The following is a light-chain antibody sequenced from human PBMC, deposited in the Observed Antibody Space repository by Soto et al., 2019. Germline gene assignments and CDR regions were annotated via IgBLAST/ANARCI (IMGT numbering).Light chain of an antibody. CDR3: QQSYSTFWT. V-gene: IGKV1-39*01. CDR2: AAS. J-gene: IGKJ1*01. Sequence: DIQMTQSPSSLSASVGDRVTITCRASQSISSYLNWYHQKPGKAPKLLIYAASSLQSGVPSRFSGSGSGTDFTLTISSLQPEDFATYYCQQSYSTFWTFGQGTKVDI. CDR1: QSISSY.